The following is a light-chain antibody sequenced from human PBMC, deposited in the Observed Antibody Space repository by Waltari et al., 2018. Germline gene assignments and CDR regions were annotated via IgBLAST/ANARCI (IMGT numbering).Light chain of an antibody. Sequence: EIVLTQSPGTLSLSPGESATLSCRASEGVNTYLAWYQHKPGQAPRLLIYDASNRAAGIPARFVASGSETDFTLTISRLEPEDFAVYYCQERSNWPGGSFGGGTKVEIK. CDR2: DAS. CDR1: EGVNTY. J-gene: IGKJ4*01. V-gene: IGKV3-11*01. CDR3: QERSNWPGGS.